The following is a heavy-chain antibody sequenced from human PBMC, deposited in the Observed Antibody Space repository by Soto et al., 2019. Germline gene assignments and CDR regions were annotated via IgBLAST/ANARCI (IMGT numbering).Heavy chain of an antibody. CDR3: TTDRVLLWFGELLEENFFDY. J-gene: IGHJ4*02. D-gene: IGHD3-10*01. CDR2: IKSKTDGGTT. V-gene: IGHV3-15*07. CDR1: GFTFSNAW. Sequence: GGSLRLSYAASGFTFSNAWMNWVRQAPGKGLEWVGRIKSKTDGGTTDYAAPVKGRFTISRDDSKNTLYLQMNSLKTEDTAVYYCTTDRVLLWFGELLEENFFDYWGQGTLVTVSS.